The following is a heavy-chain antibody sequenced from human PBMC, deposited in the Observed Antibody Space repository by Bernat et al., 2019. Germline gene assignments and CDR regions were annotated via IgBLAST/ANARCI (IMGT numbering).Heavy chain of an antibody. CDR3: ARDEGTIVAVLNSYFDY. J-gene: IGHJ4*02. CDR2: ISYDGSK. CDR1: GFSFSSKV. Sequence: QLQLVESGGGVVQPGRSLRLSCAASGFSFSSKVMHWVRQAPGKGLEWVALISYDGSKYYTDSVKGRFTISRGNSKNTLYLQMDSLRAEDTAVYFCARDEGTIVAVLNSYFDYWGQGTLVTVSS. V-gene: IGHV3-30*10. D-gene: IGHD1-1*01.